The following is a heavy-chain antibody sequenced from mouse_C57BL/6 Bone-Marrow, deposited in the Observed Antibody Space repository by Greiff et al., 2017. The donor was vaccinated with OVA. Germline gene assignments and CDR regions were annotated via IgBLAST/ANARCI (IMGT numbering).Heavy chain of an antibody. CDR2: IHPNSGST. D-gene: IGHD1-1*01. CDR3: ARGCRHYYGSPWCAY. J-gene: IGHJ3*01. Sequence: QVQLKQPGAELVKPGASVKLSCKASGYTFTSYWMHWVKQRPGQGLEWIGMIHPNSGSTNYNEKFNSKATLTVDKSSSTAYMQLSSLTAEDSAVYYGARGCRHYYGSPWCAYWGQGTLVTVSA. V-gene: IGHV1-64*01. CDR1: GYTFTSYW.